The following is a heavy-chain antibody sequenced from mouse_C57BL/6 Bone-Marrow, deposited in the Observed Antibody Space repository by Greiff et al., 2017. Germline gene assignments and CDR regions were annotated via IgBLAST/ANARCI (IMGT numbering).Heavy chain of an antibody. V-gene: IGHV1-19*01. CDR1: GYTFTDYY. J-gene: IGHJ4*01. Sequence: EVQLQQSGPVLVKPGASVKMSCKASGYTFTDYYMNWVKQSHGKSLEWIGVINPYNGGTSYNQKFKGKATLTVDKSSSTAYMELNSLTSEDSAVYYCAMSTVVAPYYAMDYWGQGTSVTVSS. CDR2: INPYNGGT. D-gene: IGHD1-1*01. CDR3: AMSTVVAPYYAMDY.